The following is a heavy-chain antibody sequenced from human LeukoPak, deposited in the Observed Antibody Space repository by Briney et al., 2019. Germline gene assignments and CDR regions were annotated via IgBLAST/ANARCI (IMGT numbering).Heavy chain of an antibody. CDR3: ARVGEIQLWLGRYFDL. J-gene: IGHJ2*01. D-gene: IGHD5-18*01. CDR2: INHSGST. V-gene: IGHV4-34*01. CDR1: GESFSGYY. Sequence: SETLSLTCAVYGESFSGYYWSWIRQPPGKGLEWIGEINHSGSTNYNPSLKSRVTISVDTSKNQFSLKLSSVTAADTAVYYCARVGEIQLWLGRYFDLWGRGTLVTVSS.